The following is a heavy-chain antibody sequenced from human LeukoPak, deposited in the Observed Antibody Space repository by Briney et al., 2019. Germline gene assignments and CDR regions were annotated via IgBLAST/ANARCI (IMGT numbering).Heavy chain of an antibody. CDR2: ISYDGSNK. D-gene: IGHD6-13*01. CDR3: AKDLYSSSWSDAFDI. V-gene: IGHV3-30*18. Sequence: PGRSLRLSCAPSGFTFSSYGMHWVRQAPGKGLEWVAVISYDGSNKYYADSVKGRFTISRGNSKNTLYLQMNSLRAEDTAVYYCAKDLYSSSWSDAFDIWGQGTMVTVSS. CDR1: GFTFSSYG. J-gene: IGHJ3*02.